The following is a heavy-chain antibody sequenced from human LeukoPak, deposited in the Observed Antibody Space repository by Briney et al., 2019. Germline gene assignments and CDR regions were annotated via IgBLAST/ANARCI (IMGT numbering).Heavy chain of an antibody. V-gene: IGHV3-21*04. CDR1: RFTFSSYS. J-gene: IGHJ4*02. D-gene: IGHD6-19*01. Sequence: MPGGSLRLSCAASRFTFSSYSMNWVRQAPGKGLEWVSSISSFGSYIYYADSVKGRFTISRDNSKNTLYLQMNSLRAEDTAVYYCARSGWYTGDDYWGQGTLVTVSS. CDR2: ISSFGSYI. CDR3: ARSGWYTGDDY.